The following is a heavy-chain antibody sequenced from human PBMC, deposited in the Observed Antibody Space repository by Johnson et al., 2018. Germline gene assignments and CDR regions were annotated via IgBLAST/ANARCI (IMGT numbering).Heavy chain of an antibody. Sequence: VQLVQSGGGLVKPGGSLRLSCAASGFTFSSYSMNWVRQAPGKGLEWVSSISSSSSYISYADSVKDRLTITRDNPKKSLYRQMNSLRAEDTAVYYCARVSSRFYGMDVWGQGTTVTVSS. D-gene: IGHD6-13*01. V-gene: IGHV3-21*01. CDR1: GFTFSSYS. CDR3: ARVSSRFYGMDV. J-gene: IGHJ6*02. CDR2: ISSSSSYI.